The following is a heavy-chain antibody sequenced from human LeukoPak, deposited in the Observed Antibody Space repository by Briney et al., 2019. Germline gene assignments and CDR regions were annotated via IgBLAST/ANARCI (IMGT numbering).Heavy chain of an antibody. CDR3: AKPKPPPRYDFWSGYYDEEYYFDY. D-gene: IGHD3-3*01. V-gene: IGHV3-7*03. CDR2: IKHDGSEK. CDR1: GFIFTNYF. J-gene: IGHJ4*02. Sequence: GGSLRLSCAASGFIFTNYFMSWVRQAPGKGLEWVASIKHDGSEKYYVDSVRGRFTISRDNSKNTLYLQMNSLRAEDTAVYYCAKPKPPPRYDFWSGYYDEEYYFDYWGQGTLVTVSS.